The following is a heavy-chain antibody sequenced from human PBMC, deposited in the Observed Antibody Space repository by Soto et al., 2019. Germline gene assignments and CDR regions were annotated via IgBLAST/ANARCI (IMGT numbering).Heavy chain of an antibody. CDR2: IKQDGSEK. J-gene: IGHJ3*02. CDR1: GFTFSSYW. CDR3: PREPSIAVAGDAFDI. D-gene: IGHD6-19*01. Sequence: GGSLRLSCAASGFTFSSYWMSWVRQAPGKGLEWVANIKQDGSEKYYVDSVKGRFAISRDNAKNSLYLQMNSLRAEDTAVYYCPREPSIAVAGDAFDIWGQGTIVTVSS. V-gene: IGHV3-7*03.